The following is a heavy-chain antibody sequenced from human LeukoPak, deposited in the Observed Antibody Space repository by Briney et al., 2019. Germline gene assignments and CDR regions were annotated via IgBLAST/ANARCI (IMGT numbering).Heavy chain of an antibody. Sequence: PGGSLRLSCAASGFTFSSYSMNWVRQAPGKGLEWVSYIRSSSSTIYYADSVKGRFTISRDNAKNSLYLQMNSLRDEDTAVYYCALAYDFWSGYGRDAFDIWGQGTMVTVSS. CDR3: ALAYDFWSGYGRDAFDI. V-gene: IGHV3-48*02. J-gene: IGHJ3*02. D-gene: IGHD3-3*01. CDR2: IRSSSSTI. CDR1: GFTFSSYS.